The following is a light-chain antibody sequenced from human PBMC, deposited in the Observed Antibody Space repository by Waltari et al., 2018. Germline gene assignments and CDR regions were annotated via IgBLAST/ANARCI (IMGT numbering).Light chain of an antibody. V-gene: IGKV3-11*01. CDR2: DAS. J-gene: IGKJ4*01. CDR1: HSLSSH. CDR3: QQRSNWPTS. Sequence: EIVLTKSPATLSLSPGERATISCRASHSLSSHLAWYQQKPGQAPRLLFYDASNRATGIPARFGASGSGTDFTLTISSLEPEDSAVYDCQQRSNWPTSFGGGTKVDIK.